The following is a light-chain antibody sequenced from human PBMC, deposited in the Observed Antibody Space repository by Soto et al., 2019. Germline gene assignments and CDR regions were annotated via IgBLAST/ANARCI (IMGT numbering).Light chain of an antibody. Sequence: DDVMTQSPLSLPVTLGQPASISCRSSQSLVYNDGNTYLDWFQQRPGQSPRRLIYEVSNWDSGVRDSLGGSGSGTFFTLKIRRVGVGDFGVYYGMKGTHWRETFGKGTKVEIK. J-gene: IGKJ1*01. CDR1: QSLVYNDGNTY. CDR2: EVS. CDR3: MKGTHWRET. V-gene: IGKV2D-30*01.